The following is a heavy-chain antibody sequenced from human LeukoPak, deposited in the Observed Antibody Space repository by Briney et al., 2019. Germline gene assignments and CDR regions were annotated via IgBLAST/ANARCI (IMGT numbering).Heavy chain of an antibody. CDR1: GGSMSSGSSY. CDR2: IYYSGST. Sequence: PSETLSLTCTVSGGSMSSGSSYWGWIPQPPGKGLEGIGTIYYSGSTYYNPSLKSRVTISADTSKNQFSLKLSSVTAADTAVYYCARTRGYSGYVDAFDIWGEGTMVTVFS. D-gene: IGHD5-12*01. V-gene: IGHV4-39*01. J-gene: IGHJ3*02. CDR3: ARTRGYSGYVDAFDI.